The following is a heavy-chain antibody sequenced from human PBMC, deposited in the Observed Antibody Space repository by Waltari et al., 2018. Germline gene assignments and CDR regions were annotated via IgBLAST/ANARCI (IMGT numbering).Heavy chain of an antibody. Sequence: QVQLEQPGAEVEKPGASVKVSCKASGYTFTGHYIHWVRQAPGQGLEWMGWINPKSGATNYAQKFLGRVTMTRTTSISTAYMELSRLTSDDTAIYYCARDFSDILTGPADYWGQGTLVTVSS. J-gene: IGHJ4*02. D-gene: IGHD3-9*01. CDR2: INPKSGAT. CDR1: GYTFTGHY. V-gene: IGHV1-2*02. CDR3: ARDFSDILTGPADY.